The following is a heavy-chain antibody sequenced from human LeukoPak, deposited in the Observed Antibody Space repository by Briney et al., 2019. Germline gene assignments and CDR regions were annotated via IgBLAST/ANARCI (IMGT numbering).Heavy chain of an antibody. CDR3: ASSPRGYPLKVAFDI. J-gene: IGHJ3*02. CDR2: IYYSGST. V-gene: IGHV4-30-4*01. CDR1: GGSISSGDYY. Sequence: SQTLSLTCTVSGGSISSGDYYWSWIRQPPGKGLEWIGYIYYSGSTYYNPSLKSRVTISVDTSKNQFSLKLSSVTAADTAVYYCASSPRGYPLKVAFDIWGQGTMVTVSS. D-gene: IGHD5-18*01.